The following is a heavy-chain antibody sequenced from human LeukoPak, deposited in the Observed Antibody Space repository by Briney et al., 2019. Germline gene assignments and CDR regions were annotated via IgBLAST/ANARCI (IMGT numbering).Heavy chain of an antibody. J-gene: IGHJ4*02. CDR1: GFTFSSYA. D-gene: IGHD4-23*01. CDR2: ISYDGSNK. V-gene: IGHV3-30*04. Sequence: GGSLRLSCAASGFTFSSYAMHWVRQAPGKGLEWVAVISYDGSNKYYADSVKGRFTISRDNSKNALYLQMNSLRAEDTAVYYCAKDQFSTTVVTHYFDFWGQGTLVTVSS. CDR3: AKDQFSTTVVTHYFDF.